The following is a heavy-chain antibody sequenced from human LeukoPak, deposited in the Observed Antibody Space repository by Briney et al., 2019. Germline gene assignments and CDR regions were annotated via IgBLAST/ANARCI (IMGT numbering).Heavy chain of an antibody. CDR1: GFTFSSYW. CDR2: INSDGSST. CDR3: AREKVVGGYYDSSGYPSY. Sequence: GGSLRLSCAASGFTFSSYWMHWVRQAPGKGLVWVSRINSDGSSTSYADSVKGRFTISRDNAKNTLYLQMNSLRAEDTAVYYCAREKVVGGYYDSSGYPSYWGQGTLVTVSS. J-gene: IGHJ4*02. D-gene: IGHD3-22*01. V-gene: IGHV3-74*01.